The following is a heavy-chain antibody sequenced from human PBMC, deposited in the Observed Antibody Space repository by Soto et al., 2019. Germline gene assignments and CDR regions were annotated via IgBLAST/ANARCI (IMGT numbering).Heavy chain of an antibody. Sequence: ASVKVSCKASGYTFTGYYMHWVRQAPGQGLEWMGWINPNSGGTNYAQKFQGRVTMTRDTSTSTVYMELSSLRSEDTAVYYCARDGRSSYSSAWYYFDYWGQGTLVTVSS. CDR2: INPNSGGT. J-gene: IGHJ4*02. V-gene: IGHV1-2*02. CDR3: ARDGRSSYSSAWYYFDY. CDR1: GYTFTGYY. D-gene: IGHD6-19*01.